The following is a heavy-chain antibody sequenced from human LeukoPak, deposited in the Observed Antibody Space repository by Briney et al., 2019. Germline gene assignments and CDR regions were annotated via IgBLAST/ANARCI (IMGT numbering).Heavy chain of an antibody. Sequence: SGPTLVKPTQTRTLTCTFSGFSVRASGVGVGWVRQPPGMALEWLALIYWDDDKRYSPSLKSGLTIIKDTSKNQVVLTLPNLHPVDTATYYCAHFIASAGIGFDPWGQGTLVTVSP. D-gene: IGHD6-13*01. J-gene: IGHJ5*02. V-gene: IGHV2-5*02. CDR2: IYWDDDK. CDR3: AHFIASAGIGFDP. CDR1: GFSVRASGVG.